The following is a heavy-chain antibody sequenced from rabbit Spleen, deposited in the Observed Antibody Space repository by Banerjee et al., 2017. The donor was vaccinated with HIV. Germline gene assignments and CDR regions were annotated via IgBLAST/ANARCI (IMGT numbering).Heavy chain of an antibody. CDR1: GFTLSSYY. J-gene: IGHJ4*01. D-gene: IGHD2-1*01. Sequence: QLVESGGGLVQPGGSLKLSCTASGFTLSSYYMNWVRQAPGKGLEWIGYIDPVFGITYYANWVNGRFSISRENAQNTVFLQMTSLTAADTATYFCARGSATMTMVITGYYLSLWGQGTLVTVS. CDR2: IDPVFGIT. V-gene: IGHV1S7*01. CDR3: ARGSATMTMVITGYYLSL.